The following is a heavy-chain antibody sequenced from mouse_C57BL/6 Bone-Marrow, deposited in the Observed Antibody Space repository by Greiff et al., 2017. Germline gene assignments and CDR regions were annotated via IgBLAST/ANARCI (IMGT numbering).Heavy chain of an antibody. CDR3: ALPYLYYAMDY. J-gene: IGHJ4*01. Sequence: EVQLQQSVAELVRPGASVKLSCTASGFYIKNTYMHWVKQRPEQGLEWIGRIDPANGNTKYAPKFQGKATITADTSSNTAYLQLSSLTSEDTAIYYCALPYLYYAMDYWGQGTSVTVSS. CDR2: IDPANGNT. CDR1: GFYIKNTY. D-gene: IGHD6-5*01. V-gene: IGHV14-3*01.